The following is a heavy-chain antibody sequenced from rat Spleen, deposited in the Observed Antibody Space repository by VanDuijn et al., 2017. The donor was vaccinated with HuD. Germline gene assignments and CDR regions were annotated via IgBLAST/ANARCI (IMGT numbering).Heavy chain of an antibody. J-gene: IGHJ3*01. CDR2: ISYDGSKT. CDR3: TRPGSDWAFAY. D-gene: IGHD1-4*01. CDR1: GFTFGDFY. V-gene: IGHV5-29*01. Sequence: EVQLVESDGGLVQPGRSLKLSCAASGFTFGDFYMAWVRQAPAKGLEWVTTISYDGSKTYYRDSVKGRFTISRDNAKSTLYLQMNSLRSEDTATYYCTRPGSDWAFAYWGQGTLVTVSS.